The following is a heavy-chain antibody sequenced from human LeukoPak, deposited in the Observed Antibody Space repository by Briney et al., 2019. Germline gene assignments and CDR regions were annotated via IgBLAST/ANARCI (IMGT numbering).Heavy chain of an antibody. CDR3: ARAGSGWYISDPDAFDI. V-gene: IGHV4-59*10. CDR2: IYYSGST. Sequence: SETLSLTCAVSGGSISSYYWSWIRQPAGKGLEWIGSIYYSGSTYYNPPLKSRVTISVDTSKNQFSLKLSSVTAADTAVYYCARAGSGWYISDPDAFDIWGQGTMVTVSS. D-gene: IGHD6-19*01. J-gene: IGHJ3*02. CDR1: GGSISSYY.